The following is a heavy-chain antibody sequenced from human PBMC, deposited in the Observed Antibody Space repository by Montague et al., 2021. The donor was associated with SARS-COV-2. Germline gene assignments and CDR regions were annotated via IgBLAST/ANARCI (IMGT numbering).Heavy chain of an antibody. CDR1: GFSLSTSGVG. CDR2: IYWDDDK. J-gene: IGHJ4*02. D-gene: IGHD1-1*01. V-gene: IGHV2-5*02. CDR3: AYRPGVWNLSYFDY. Sequence: PALVKPTQTLTLTCTFSGFSLSTSGVGVGWIRQPPGKALEWLALIYWDDDKRYSPSLKSRLTITKDTSKNQVVLTMTNMDPVDTATYYCAYRPGVWNLSYFDYWGQGTLVTVSS.